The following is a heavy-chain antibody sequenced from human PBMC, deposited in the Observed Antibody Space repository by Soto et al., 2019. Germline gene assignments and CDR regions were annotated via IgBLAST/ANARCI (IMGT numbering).Heavy chain of an antibody. CDR3: ARNAGGYMGYWFDP. CDR1: GGPISSGGYY. V-gene: IGHV4-31*03. Sequence: QVQLQESGPGLVKPSQTLSLTCTVSGGPISSGGYYWSWIRQHPGKGLEWIGYIYYSGSTYYNPSLKSRVTISVDTSKNQFSLKLSSVTAADTAVYYCARNAGGYMGYWFDPWGQGTLVTVSS. CDR2: IYYSGST. J-gene: IGHJ5*02. D-gene: IGHD3-10*01.